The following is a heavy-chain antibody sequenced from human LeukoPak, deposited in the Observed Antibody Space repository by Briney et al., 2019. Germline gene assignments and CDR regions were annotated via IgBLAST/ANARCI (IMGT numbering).Heavy chain of an antibody. CDR3: ARSPYYDSSGYYDC. V-gene: IGHV3-30*01. CDR1: GFTFSTYA. J-gene: IGHJ4*02. Sequence: QPGRPLRLSCAASGFTFSTYAMHWVRQAPGKGPEWVAVISYDGGNKNYADSVKGRFTISRDNSKNTLYLQMNSLRAEDTAVYYCARSPYYDSSGYYDCWGQGTLVTVSS. CDR2: ISYDGGNK. D-gene: IGHD3-22*01.